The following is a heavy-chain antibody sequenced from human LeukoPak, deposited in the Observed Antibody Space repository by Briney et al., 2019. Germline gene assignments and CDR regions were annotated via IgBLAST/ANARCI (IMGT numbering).Heavy chain of an antibody. D-gene: IGHD2-2*01. CDR2: ISYDGSNK. J-gene: IGHJ4*01. CDR1: GFTFSSYS. V-gene: IGHV3-30*19. CDR3: ARDHGYCSSTSCYYFDY. Sequence: GGSLRLSCAASGFTFSSYSMNWVRQAPGKGLEWVAVISYDGSNKYYADSVKGRFTISRDNSKNTLYLQMNSLRAEDTAVYYCARDHGYCSSTSCYYFDYWGQGTLVTVSS.